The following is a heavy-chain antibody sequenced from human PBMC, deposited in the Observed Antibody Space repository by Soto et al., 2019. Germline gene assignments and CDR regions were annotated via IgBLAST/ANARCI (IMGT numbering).Heavy chain of an antibody. D-gene: IGHD3-22*01. CDR1: GGSIGSGGYY. J-gene: IGHJ4*02. CDR3: ARSYDSSGYYYTY. CDR2: IYYSGST. Sequence: PSETLSLTCTVSGGSIGSGGYYWSWIRQHPGKGLEWIGYIYYSGSTYYNPSLKSRVTISVDTSKNQFSLKLSSVTAADTAVYYCARSYDSSGYYYTYWGQGTLVTVSS. V-gene: IGHV4-31*03.